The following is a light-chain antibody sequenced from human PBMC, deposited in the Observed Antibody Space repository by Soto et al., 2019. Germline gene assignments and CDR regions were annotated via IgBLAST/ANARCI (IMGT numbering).Light chain of an antibody. CDR3: QQAYGXPPT. CDR2: AAA. V-gene: IGKV1-39*01. J-gene: IGKJ1*01. Sequence: DIQMTQSPSSLSASVGDRGTITCRAGQSITTYLNWYQKTSGEEPKLLIYAAARLQTGVPSRLSGSGSGTDFTLTISSLQPEDFATYYFQQAYGXPPTCGQGTKV. CDR1: QSITTY.